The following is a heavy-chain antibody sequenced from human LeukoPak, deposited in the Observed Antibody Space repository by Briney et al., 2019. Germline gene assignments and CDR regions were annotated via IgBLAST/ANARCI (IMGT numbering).Heavy chain of an antibody. CDR1: GFSLSACD. CDR3: TTYNRGHY. J-gene: IGHJ4*02. V-gene: IGHV3-73*01. CDR2: ITTKARSYAT. D-gene: IGHD1-14*01. Sequence: PGGSLKLSRAPSGFSLSACDMHSVRQACGKGLEWVGRITTKARSYATAYAASLKGRFAISRDDSKNTAYLQMNSLRSEDTALYYCTTYNRGHYWGQGTLVTVSS.